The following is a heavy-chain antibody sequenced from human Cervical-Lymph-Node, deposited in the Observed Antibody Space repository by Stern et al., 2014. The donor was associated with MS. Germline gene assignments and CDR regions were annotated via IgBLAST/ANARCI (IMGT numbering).Heavy chain of an antibody. Sequence: EVQLVESGGGLVQPGGSLRLSCAASGIIFGGYVMHWVRQAPGKGLDLVQGISWNSGDIAYTDSVKGRFTISRDNAKNSLYLHMNSLRAEDTALYYCAKDLGEVFYYGMDVWGQGTTVTVSS. J-gene: IGHJ6*02. D-gene: IGHD2-21*01. CDR3: AKDLGEVFYYGMDV. V-gene: IGHV3-9*01. CDR2: ISWNSGDI. CDR1: GIIFGGYV.